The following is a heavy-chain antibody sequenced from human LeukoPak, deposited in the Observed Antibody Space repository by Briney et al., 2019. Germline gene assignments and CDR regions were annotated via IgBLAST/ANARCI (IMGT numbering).Heavy chain of an antibody. CDR2: INPGYSDI. D-gene: IGHD5-12*01. V-gene: IGHV5-51*01. CDR1: GYSFTSYW. J-gene: IGHJ4*02. CDR3: ARHDKGYSGYVTLDY. Sequence: GESLKISCKGSGYSFTSYWVGWVRQMPGKGLEWMGIINPGYSDIRYSPSFQGQVTISADKSISTVYLQWSSLKASDTAIYYCARHDKGYSGYVTLDYGGQGTLVTVSS.